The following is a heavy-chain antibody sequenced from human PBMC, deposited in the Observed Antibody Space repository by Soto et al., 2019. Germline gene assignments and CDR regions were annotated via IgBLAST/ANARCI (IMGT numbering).Heavy chain of an antibody. CDR2: INWNSDTI. CDR1: GFTFDDYA. Sequence: GGSLRLSCAASGFTFDDYAMHWVRQAPGKGLEWVAGINWNSDTIGYADSVKGRFTVSRDNAKGSLLLQMSSLRAEDTAVYFCAMSNSNDLYYHFESWGQGTPVTVSS. CDR3: AMSNSNDLYYHFES. D-gene: IGHD3-22*01. J-gene: IGHJ4*02. V-gene: IGHV3-9*01.